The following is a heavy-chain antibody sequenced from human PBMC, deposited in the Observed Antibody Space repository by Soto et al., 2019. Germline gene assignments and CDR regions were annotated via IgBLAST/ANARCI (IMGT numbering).Heavy chain of an antibody. J-gene: IGHJ4*02. CDR3: ARDTTMLNVEMTNI. CDR2: IYSGGST. Sequence: AGGSLTLSCTASGFTISSNYRSWVRQAPGKGLEWVSVIYSGGSTYYADSLKGRFTISTDNSKNTLYLQMNILTAEDTAVYYCARDTTMLNVEMTNIWGQGTLVTVSS. V-gene: IGHV3-53*01. CDR1: GFTISSNY. D-gene: IGHD3-16*01.